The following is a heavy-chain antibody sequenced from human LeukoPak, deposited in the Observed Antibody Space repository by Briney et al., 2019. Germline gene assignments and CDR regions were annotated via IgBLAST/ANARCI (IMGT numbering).Heavy chain of an antibody. CDR3: ARVARITIFGVVFNWFDP. CDR2: IYTSGST. D-gene: IGHD3-3*01. J-gene: IGHJ5*02. CDR1: GGSISSYY. V-gene: IGHV4-4*07. Sequence: PSETLSLTCTVSGGSISSYYWSWLRQPAGKGLEWIGRIYTSGSTNYNPPLKSRVTMSVDTSKNQFSLKLSSVTAADTAVYYCARVARITIFGVVFNWFDPWGQGTLVTVSS.